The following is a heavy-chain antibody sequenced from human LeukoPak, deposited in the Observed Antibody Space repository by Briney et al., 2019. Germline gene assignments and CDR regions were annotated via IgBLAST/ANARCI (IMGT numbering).Heavy chain of an antibody. CDR1: GFTFSSYE. CDR3: AELGITMIGGV. CDR2: ISSSGSTI. V-gene: IGHV3-48*03. J-gene: IGHJ6*04. Sequence: GGSLRLSCAASGFTFSSYEMNWVRGAPGKGLEGVSYISSSGSTIYYADSVKGRFTISRDNAKNSLHLQMNSLRAEDTAVYYCAELGITMIGGVWGKGTTVTISS. D-gene: IGHD3-10*02.